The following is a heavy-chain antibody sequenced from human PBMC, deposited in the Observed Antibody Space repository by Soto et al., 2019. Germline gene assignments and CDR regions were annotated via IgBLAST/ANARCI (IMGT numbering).Heavy chain of an antibody. CDR1: GGSISSYY. V-gene: IGHV4-59*01. CDR2: IYYSGST. Sequence: SETLSLTCTVSGGSISSYYWSWIRQPPGKGLEWIGYIYYSGSTNYNPSLKSRVTISVDTSKNQFSLKLSSVTAADTAVYYCARIIAAADGVGYYYYYYGMDVWGQGTTVTVSS. CDR3: ARIIAAADGVGYYYYYYGMDV. J-gene: IGHJ6*02. D-gene: IGHD6-13*01.